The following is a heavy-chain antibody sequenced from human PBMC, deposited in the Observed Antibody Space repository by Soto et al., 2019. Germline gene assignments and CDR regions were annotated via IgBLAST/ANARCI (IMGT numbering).Heavy chain of an antibody. Sequence: SETLSLTCAVSGGSISSINWWSWVRQPPGKGLEWIGEIYHSGSTYYNPSLKSRVTISVDRSKNQFSLKLSSVTAADTAVYYCAGSGYYHNSGMDDWGQGTTVTVSS. CDR3: AGSGYYHNSGMDD. V-gene: IGHV4-4*02. CDR2: IYHSGST. CDR1: GGSISSINW. J-gene: IGHJ6*02. D-gene: IGHD3-22*01.